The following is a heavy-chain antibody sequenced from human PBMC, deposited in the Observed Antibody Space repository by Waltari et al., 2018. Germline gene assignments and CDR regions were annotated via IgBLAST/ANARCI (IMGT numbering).Heavy chain of an antibody. J-gene: IGHJ5*02. V-gene: IGHV1-18*04. CDR3: AKDRHQLIEEGFLLALDP. CDR1: GYIFTNYG. D-gene: IGHD2-2*01. CDR2: VSGNNGHT. Sequence: QVQLVQSGAEVKKPGASLKVSCKASGYIFTNYGISWVRQAPGQGLEWMGWVSGNNGHTNFALKFLGRLTMAKDTSTNTVYMELSRLTSDDTAVYYCAKDRHQLIEEGFLLALDPWGQGTLVTVSS.